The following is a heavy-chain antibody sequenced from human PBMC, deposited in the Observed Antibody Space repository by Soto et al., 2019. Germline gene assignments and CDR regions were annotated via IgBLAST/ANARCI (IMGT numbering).Heavy chain of an antibody. J-gene: IGHJ4*02. Sequence: PGESLKISCQGSGYKFTRYWIGWARQMTGKGLEGMGIIYPGDSDTRYSPSFQGQVTISADKSINTAYLQWTSLTASDIALCYCARHETAMVHRDDFSGQGAQVTVSS. CDR3: ARHETAMVHRDDF. D-gene: IGHD5-18*01. CDR2: IYPGDSDT. CDR1: GYKFTRYW. V-gene: IGHV5-51*01.